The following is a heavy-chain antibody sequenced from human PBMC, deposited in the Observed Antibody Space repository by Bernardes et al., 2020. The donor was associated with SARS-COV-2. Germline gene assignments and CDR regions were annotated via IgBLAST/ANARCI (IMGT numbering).Heavy chain of an antibody. Sequence: GGFLILSCAASGFTSSSTTMSWVREAPGRGLEWVSALSGSGGSTYYADSVKGRFTISRDNSKNTLYLQMNSLRAEDTAVYYCAKESRTRVLLGYWGQGTLVTVAS. D-gene: IGHD2-15*01. CDR3: AKESRTRVLLGY. CDR2: LSGSGGST. J-gene: IGHJ4*02. V-gene: IGHV3-23*01. CDR1: GFTSSSTT.